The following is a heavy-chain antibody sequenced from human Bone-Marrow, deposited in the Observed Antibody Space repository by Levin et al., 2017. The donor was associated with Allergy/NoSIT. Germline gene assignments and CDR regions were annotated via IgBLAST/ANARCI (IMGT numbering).Heavy chain of an antibody. V-gene: IGHV3-30-3*01. CDR1: GFTFSSYA. D-gene: IGHD2-15*01. CDR2: ISYDGSNK. J-gene: IGHJ6*03. CDR3: ARDSLHSRCSGGSCYSGYYYYYMDV. Sequence: GESLKISCAASGFTFSSYAMHWVRQAPGKGLEWVAVISYDGSNKYYADSVKGRFTISRDNSKNTLYLQMNSLRAEDTAVYYCARDSLHSRCSGGSCYSGYYYYYMDVWGKGTTVTVSS.